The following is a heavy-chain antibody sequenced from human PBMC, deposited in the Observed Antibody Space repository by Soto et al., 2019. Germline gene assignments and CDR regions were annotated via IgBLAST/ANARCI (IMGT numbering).Heavy chain of an antibody. J-gene: IGHJ6*02. V-gene: IGHV1-69*13. CDR1: GGTFSSYA. D-gene: IGHD3-3*01. CDR2: IIPIFGTA. CDR3: ARSITIFGVVFRLYYYYGLDV. Sequence: ASVKVSCKASGGTFSSYAISWVRQAPGQGLEWMGGIIPIFGTANYAQKVQGRVTITADESTSTAYMELGSLRSEDTAVYYCARSITIFGVVFRLYYYYGLDVWGPGTTVTVSS.